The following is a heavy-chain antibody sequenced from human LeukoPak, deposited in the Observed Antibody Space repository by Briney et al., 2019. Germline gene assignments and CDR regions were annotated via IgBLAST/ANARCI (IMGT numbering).Heavy chain of an antibody. CDR1: GFTFSSSE. J-gene: IGHJ3*02. Sequence: GGSLRLSCEASGFTFSSSEMNWVRQAPGKELEWVSYIDTTGTTIYYADSVKGRFTFTRDNSKKSVYLQMNSLRDEDTAVYYCAKASLTGYYVGADAFDIWGQGTKITVSS. CDR3: AKASLTGYYVGADAFDI. CDR2: IDTTGTTI. D-gene: IGHD3-9*01. V-gene: IGHV3-48*03.